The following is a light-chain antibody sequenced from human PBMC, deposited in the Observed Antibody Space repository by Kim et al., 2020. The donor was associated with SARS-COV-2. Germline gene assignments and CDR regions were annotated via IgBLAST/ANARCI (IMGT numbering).Light chain of an antibody. J-gene: IGKJ5*01. Sequence: APVGDRVTMSRRPSQAMRNDLGWYQQNPGTARKRLIYGASSLQSGVPSRFSGSASGTEFTLTISSLQPEDFATYFCLQHNTYPITFGQGTRLEIK. CDR2: GAS. CDR1: QAMRND. CDR3: LQHNTYPIT. V-gene: IGKV1-17*01.